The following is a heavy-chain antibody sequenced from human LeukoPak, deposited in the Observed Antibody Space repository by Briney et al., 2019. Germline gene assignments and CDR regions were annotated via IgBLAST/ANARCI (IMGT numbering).Heavy chain of an antibody. CDR1: GFTFSSYG. Sequence: GGSLRLSCAASGFTFSSYGMHWVRQAPGKGLEWVAVISYDGSNKYYADSVKGRFTISRDNSKNTLYLQMNSLRAEDTAVYYCAKDELHRSGGSCYDYWGQGTLITVSS. J-gene: IGHJ4*02. CDR3: AKDELHRSGGSCYDY. CDR2: ISYDGSNK. D-gene: IGHD2-15*01. V-gene: IGHV3-30*18.